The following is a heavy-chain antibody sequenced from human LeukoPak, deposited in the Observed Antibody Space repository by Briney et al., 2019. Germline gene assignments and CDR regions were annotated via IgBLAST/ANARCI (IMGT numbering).Heavy chain of an antibody. V-gene: IGHV4-59*01. J-gene: IGHJ6*03. CDR2: IYYGGST. CDR3: ARYSSSWSRYYYYYMDV. Sequence: SETLSLTCTVSGGSISSYYWSWIRQPPGKGLEWIGYIYYGGSTNYNPSLKSRVTISVDTSKNQFSLKLSSVTAADTAVYCCARYSSSWSRYYYYYMDVWGKGTTVTISS. CDR1: GGSISSYY. D-gene: IGHD6-13*01.